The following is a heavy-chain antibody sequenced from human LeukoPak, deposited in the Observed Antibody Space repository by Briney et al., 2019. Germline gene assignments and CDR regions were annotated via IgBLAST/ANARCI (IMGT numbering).Heavy chain of an antibody. D-gene: IGHD3-16*01. Sequence: TSETLSLTCTVPGGSISNYYWSWIRQPPGKGLEWIGYIFYSGSTNYNPSLKSRVTISIATSKNQFSLNLSSVTAADTAVYYCARAAIGYAFDIWGQGTMVTVSS. CDR2: IFYSGST. V-gene: IGHV4-59*01. CDR1: GGSISNYY. J-gene: IGHJ3*02. CDR3: ARAAIGYAFDI.